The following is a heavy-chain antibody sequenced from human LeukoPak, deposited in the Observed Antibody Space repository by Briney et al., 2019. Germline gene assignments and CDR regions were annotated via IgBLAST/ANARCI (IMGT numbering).Heavy chain of an antibody. Sequence: ESLKISCKASGYIFTVYSIAWVRQMPGKGLEWMGIIDPGDSNTKYSPSFQGQVTISADKSINAAYLQWNSLKASDTAMYYCARRSIAARSGFNWGQGTLVTVSS. D-gene: IGHD6-6*01. CDR1: GYIFTVYS. J-gene: IGHJ4*02. CDR3: ARRSIAARSGFN. CDR2: IDPGDSNT. V-gene: IGHV5-51*01.